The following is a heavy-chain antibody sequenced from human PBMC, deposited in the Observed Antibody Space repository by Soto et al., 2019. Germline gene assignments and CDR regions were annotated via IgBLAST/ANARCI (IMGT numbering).Heavy chain of an antibody. V-gene: IGHV3-30-3*01. Sequence: HPGGSLRLSCAASGFTFSSYAMHWVRQAPGKGLEWVAVISYDGSNKYYADSVKGRFTISRDNSKNTLYLQMNSLRAEDTAVYYCASPEAAAGNWFDPWGQGTLVTVSS. CDR3: ASPEAAAGNWFDP. J-gene: IGHJ5*02. CDR2: ISYDGSNK. D-gene: IGHD6-13*01. CDR1: GFTFSSYA.